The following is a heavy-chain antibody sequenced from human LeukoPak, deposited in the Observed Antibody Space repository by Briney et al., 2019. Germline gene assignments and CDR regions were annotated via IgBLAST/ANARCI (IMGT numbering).Heavy chain of an antibody. CDR2: INTDGSSA. V-gene: IGHV3-74*01. J-gene: IGHJ4*02. D-gene: IGHD5/OR15-5a*01. CDR1: GFTFSTYW. Sequence: GGSLRLSCAAFGFTFSTYWMHWVRQAPGKGLVWVSHINTDGSSATYADSVKGRFTISRDNAKNTLYLQMNSPRPEDTAVYYCARDVLRRGQGILVTVSS. CDR3: ARDVLR.